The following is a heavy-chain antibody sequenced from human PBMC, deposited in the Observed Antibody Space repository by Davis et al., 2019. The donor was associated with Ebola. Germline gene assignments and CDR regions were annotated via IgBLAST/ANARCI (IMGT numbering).Heavy chain of an antibody. CDR2: INHSGST. CDR1: GGSFSGYY. V-gene: IGHV4-34*01. Sequence: GSLRLSCAVYGGSFSGYYWSWIRQPPGKGLEWIGEINHSGSTNYNPSLKSRVTISVDTSKNQFSLKLSSVTAADTAVYYCARGGFWSGYSVWGQGTLVTVSS. D-gene: IGHD3-3*01. J-gene: IGHJ4*02. CDR3: ARGGFWSGYSV.